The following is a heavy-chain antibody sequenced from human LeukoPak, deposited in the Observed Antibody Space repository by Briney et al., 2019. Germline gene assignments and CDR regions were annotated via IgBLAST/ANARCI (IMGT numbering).Heavy chain of an antibody. V-gene: IGHV1-8*01. CDR3: ARGITGTLPNDY. Sequence: ASVKVSCKASGYTFTSYDINWVRQATGQGLEWMGWMNPNSGNTGYAQRFQGRVTMTRNTSISTAYMELSSLRSEDTAVYYCARGITGTLPNDYWGQGTLVTVSS. D-gene: IGHD1-7*01. CDR1: GYTFTSYD. J-gene: IGHJ4*02. CDR2: MNPNSGNT.